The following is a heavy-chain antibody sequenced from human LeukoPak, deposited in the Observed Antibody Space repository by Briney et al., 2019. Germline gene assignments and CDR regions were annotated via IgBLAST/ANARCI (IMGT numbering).Heavy chain of an antibody. V-gene: IGHV3-21*01. CDR2: ISSSSSYI. CDR3: AGDPDIQYYFDY. Sequence: GGSLRLSCAASGFTFSSYSMNWVRQAPGKGLEWVSSISSSSSYIYYADSVKGRFTISRDNAKNSLYLQMNSLRAEDTAVYYCAGDPDIQYYFDYWGQGTLVTVSS. J-gene: IGHJ4*02. D-gene: IGHD3-9*01. CDR1: GFTFSSYS.